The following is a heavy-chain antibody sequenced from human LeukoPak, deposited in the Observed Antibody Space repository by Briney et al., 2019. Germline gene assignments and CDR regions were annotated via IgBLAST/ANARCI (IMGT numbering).Heavy chain of an antibody. CDR3: ARSQLVPAARFDP. J-gene: IGHJ5*02. CDR1: GYSISSGYY. CDR2: IYHSGST. D-gene: IGHD2-2*01. Sequence: PSETLSLTCTVSGYSISSGYYWGWIRQPPGKGLEWIGSIYHSGSTYYNPSLKSQVTISVDTSKNQFSLKLSSVTAADTAVYYCARSQLVPAARFDPWGQGTLVTVSS. V-gene: IGHV4-38-2*02.